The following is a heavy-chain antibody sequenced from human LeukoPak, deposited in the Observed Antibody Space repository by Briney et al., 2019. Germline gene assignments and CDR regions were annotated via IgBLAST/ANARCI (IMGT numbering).Heavy chain of an antibody. CDR1: GFTFSSYW. V-gene: IGHV3-7*01. J-gene: IGHJ4*02. Sequence: GGSLRLSCAASGFTFSSYWMSWVRQAPGKGLEWVANIKQDGSEKYYVDSVKGRFTISRDNAKNSLYLQMNSLRAEDTAVYYCARETLGDCSGGSGYAFDYWGQGTLVTVSS. D-gene: IGHD2-15*01. CDR3: ARETLGDCSGGSGYAFDY. CDR2: IKQDGSEK.